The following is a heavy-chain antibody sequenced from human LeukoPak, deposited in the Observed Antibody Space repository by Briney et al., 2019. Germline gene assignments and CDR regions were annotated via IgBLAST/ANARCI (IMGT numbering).Heavy chain of an antibody. CDR1: GGSISSGSYY. D-gene: IGHD3-9*01. Sequence: SQTLSLTCTVSGGSISSGSYYWSWIRQPAGKELEWIGRIYTSGSTSYNPSLKSRVTISVDTSKNQFPLKLSSVTAADTAVYYCARGPSIRYFDWLLPPPFGYFDYWGQGTLVTVSS. CDR3: ARGPSIRYFDWLLPPPFGYFDY. J-gene: IGHJ4*02. CDR2: IYTSGST. V-gene: IGHV4-61*02.